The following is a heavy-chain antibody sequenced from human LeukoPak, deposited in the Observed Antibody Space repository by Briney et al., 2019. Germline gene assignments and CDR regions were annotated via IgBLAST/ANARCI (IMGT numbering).Heavy chain of an antibody. Sequence: PGGSLRLSCAASGFTFSSYSMNWVRQAPGKGLEWVSYISSSSTIYYADSVKGRFTISRDNAKNSLYLQMNSLRAEDTAVYYCARDRFTIHYYDSSGPFDYWGQGTLVTVSS. D-gene: IGHD3-22*01. J-gene: IGHJ4*02. CDR1: GFTFSSYS. V-gene: IGHV3-48*04. CDR3: ARDRFTIHYYDSSGPFDY. CDR2: ISSSSTI.